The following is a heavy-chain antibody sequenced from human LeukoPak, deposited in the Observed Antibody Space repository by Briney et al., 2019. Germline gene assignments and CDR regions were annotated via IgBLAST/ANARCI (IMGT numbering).Heavy chain of an antibody. V-gene: IGHV4-34*01. Sequence: SETLSLTCAVYGGSFSGYYWSWIRQPPGKGLEWIGEINHSGSTNYNPSLKSRVTISVDTSKKQFPLKLSSVTAADTAVYYCARRLPYYPYYMDVWGKGTTVTISS. CDR1: GGSFSGYY. CDR2: INHSGST. J-gene: IGHJ6*03. CDR3: ARRLPYYPYYMDV. D-gene: IGHD2-2*01.